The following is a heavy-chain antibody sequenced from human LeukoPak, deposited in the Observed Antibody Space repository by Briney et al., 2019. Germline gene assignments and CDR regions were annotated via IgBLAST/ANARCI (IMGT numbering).Heavy chain of an antibody. CDR2: IYYSGST. V-gene: IGHV4-59*11. CDR1: GGSISSLY. J-gene: IGHJ3*02. CDR3: ARAACTNGVCYPFDI. D-gene: IGHD2-8*01. Sequence: SETLSLTCTVSGGSISSLYWSWIRQPPGKGLEWIGYIYYSGSTNYNPSLKSRVTISVDTSKNQFSLKLSSVTAADTAVYYCARAACTNGVCYPFDIWGQGTMVTVSS.